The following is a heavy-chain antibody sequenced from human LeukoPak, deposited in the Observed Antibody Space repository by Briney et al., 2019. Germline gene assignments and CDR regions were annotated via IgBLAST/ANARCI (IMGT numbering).Heavy chain of an antibody. Sequence: ASVKVSCKASGYTFTSYGISWVRQAPGQGLEWMGWISAYNGNTNYAQKLQGRVTMTRNTSINTAYMELSSLRSEDTAVYYCARAPDWSLNNYYYYYMDVWGKGTTVTISS. D-gene: IGHD3-9*01. V-gene: IGHV1-18*01. CDR1: GYTFTSYG. J-gene: IGHJ6*03. CDR3: ARAPDWSLNNYYYYYMDV. CDR2: ISAYNGNT.